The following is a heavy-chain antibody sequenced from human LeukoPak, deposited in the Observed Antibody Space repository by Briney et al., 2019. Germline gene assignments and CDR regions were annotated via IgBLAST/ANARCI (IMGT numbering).Heavy chain of an antibody. CDR1: GFTLSTYW. V-gene: IGHV3-7*01. CDR3: ARDRTNYDYVWGSYRFPGTFDY. CDR2: INPAGSGK. D-gene: IGHD3-16*02. Sequence: GGSLRLSCEASGFTLSTYWMNWVRQVPGKGLDWVANINPAGSGKRYVDSVKGRFTIARDNADNSLSLQMNSLRAEDTAVYYCARDRTNYDYVWGSYRFPGTFDYWGQGTLVTVSS. J-gene: IGHJ4*02.